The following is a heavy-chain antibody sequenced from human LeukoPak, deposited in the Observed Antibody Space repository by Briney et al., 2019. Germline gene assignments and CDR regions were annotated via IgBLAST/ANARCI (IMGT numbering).Heavy chain of an antibody. CDR2: ISSSSSYI. V-gene: IGHV3-21*01. Sequence: GGSLRLSCAASGFTFSNAWMNWVRQAPGKGLEWVSSISSSSSYIYYADSVKGRFTISRDNAKKSLYLQMNSLRAEDTAVYYCARVGEKAFHLWPEIDYWGQGTLVTVSS. CDR3: ARVGEKAFHLWPEIDY. J-gene: IGHJ4*02. D-gene: IGHD5-24*01. CDR1: GFTFSNAW.